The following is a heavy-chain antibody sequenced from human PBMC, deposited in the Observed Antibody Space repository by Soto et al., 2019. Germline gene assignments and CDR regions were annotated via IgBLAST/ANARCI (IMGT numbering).Heavy chain of an antibody. CDR2: IYSGGST. Sequence: GGSLRLSCAASGFTVSSNYMSWVRQAPGKGLKWVSVIYSGGSTYYADSVKGRFIISRDNSKNTLYLQMNSLRAEDTAVYYCAISLIYYDSSCYSYKALDVFYIWGQGTLVTVS. V-gene: IGHV3-53*01. CDR3: AISLIYYDSSCYSYKALDVFYI. D-gene: IGHD3-22*01. J-gene: IGHJ3*02. CDR1: GFTVSSNY.